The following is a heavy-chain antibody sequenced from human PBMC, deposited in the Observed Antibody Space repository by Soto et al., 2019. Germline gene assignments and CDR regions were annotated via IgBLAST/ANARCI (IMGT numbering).Heavy chain of an antibody. CDR2: ISGSGGGT. CDR1: GFTFSSYA. V-gene: IGHV3-23*01. Sequence: GSLRLSCAASGFTFSSYAMSWVRQAPGKGLEWVSAISGSGGGTYYADSVKGRFTISRDNSKNTLYLQMNSLRAEDTAVYYCAKDIAAAARGYYYYGMDVWGQGTTVTVSS. J-gene: IGHJ6*02. D-gene: IGHD6-13*01. CDR3: AKDIAAAARGYYYYGMDV.